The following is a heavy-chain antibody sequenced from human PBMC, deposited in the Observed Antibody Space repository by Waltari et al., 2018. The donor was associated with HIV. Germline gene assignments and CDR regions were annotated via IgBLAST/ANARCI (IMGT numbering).Heavy chain of an antibody. Sequence: QVQLVESGGGVVQPGRSLRLPCAAAGSTFKNFAMNWVRQAPGKGLEWVGNIYYDGSKKFYGDSVRGRFTISRDNSKQILYLQMNSLRVEDTALYYCARDYNYAPDYWGQGTLVVVSS. V-gene: IGHV3-33*01. J-gene: IGHJ4*02. CDR2: IYYDGSKK. D-gene: IGHD5-18*01. CDR1: GSTFKNFA. CDR3: ARDYNYAPDY.